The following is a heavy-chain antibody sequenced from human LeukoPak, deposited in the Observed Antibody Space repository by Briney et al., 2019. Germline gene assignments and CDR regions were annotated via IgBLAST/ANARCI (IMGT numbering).Heavy chain of an antibody. Sequence: GSSVKVSCKASGGTFSRYGITWVRQAPGQGLEWMGRIIPIFGTTNYAQKFQGRVTITTDESTSTAYMELSSLRSEDTAVYYCARDLDGGLDYWGQGTPVTVSS. V-gene: IGHV1-69*05. D-gene: IGHD4-23*01. CDR1: GGTFSRYG. CDR3: ARDLDGGLDY. J-gene: IGHJ4*02. CDR2: IIPIFGTT.